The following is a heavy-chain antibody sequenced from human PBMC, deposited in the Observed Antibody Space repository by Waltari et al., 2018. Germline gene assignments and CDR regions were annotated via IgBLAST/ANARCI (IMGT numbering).Heavy chain of an antibody. CDR1: GFTFSSYA. V-gene: IGHV3-64*01. CDR2: ISSNGGST. Sequence: EVQLVESGGGLVQPGGSLSLSCAASGFTFSSYAMHWVRQAPGKGLEYVSAISSNGGSTYYANSVKGRFTISRDNSKNTLYLQMGSLRAEDMAVYYCARDTIFDYWGQGTLVTVSS. CDR3: ARDTIFDY. J-gene: IGHJ4*02. D-gene: IGHD3-9*01.